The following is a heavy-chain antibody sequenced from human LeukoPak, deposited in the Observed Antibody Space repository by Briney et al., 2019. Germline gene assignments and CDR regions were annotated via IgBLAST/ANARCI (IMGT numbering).Heavy chain of an antibody. CDR1: GASISSDY. V-gene: IGHV4-59*01. D-gene: IGHD5-24*01. CDR2: IFFSGST. Sequence: SETRSLTCIVSGASISSDYWSWIRQPPGKGLEWIGYIFFSGSTNYNPSLKSRVTMSVDTSKNQFSLNLSSVTAADTAVYYCARGEMATIEDAFDIWGQGTMVTVSS. J-gene: IGHJ3*02. CDR3: ARGEMATIEDAFDI.